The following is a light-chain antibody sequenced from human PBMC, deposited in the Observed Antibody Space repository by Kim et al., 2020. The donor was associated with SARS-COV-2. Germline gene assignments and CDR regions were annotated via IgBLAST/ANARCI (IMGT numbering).Light chain of an antibody. CDR1: QSISRW. CDR3: QQYHNYALLT. J-gene: IGKJ4*01. Sequence: DILMTQSPSTLSASVGDRVTITCRASQSISRWVAWFQQKPGKAPKALIYDASTLAGGVPSRFSGSGSGTEFTLTISSLQPDDSATYYCQQYHNYALLTLGGGTKVDIK. V-gene: IGKV1-5*01. CDR2: DAS.